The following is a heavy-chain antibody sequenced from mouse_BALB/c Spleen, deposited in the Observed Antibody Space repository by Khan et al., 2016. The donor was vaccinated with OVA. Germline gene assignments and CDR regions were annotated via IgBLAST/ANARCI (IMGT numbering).Heavy chain of an antibody. CDR1: GYSFTGYF. CDR3: ARKNCSDFDY. J-gene: IGHJ2*01. D-gene: IGHD1-1*01. CDR2: INPHIGET. V-gene: IGHV1-20*02. Sequence: VHVKQSGPELVKPGASVKISCKASGYSFTGYFMNWVMQSHGKSLEWIGRINPHIGETLYNQKFKGKATLTVDESSRTVHMELRSLASEDSAVYYCARKNCSDFDYWGQGTTLTVSS.